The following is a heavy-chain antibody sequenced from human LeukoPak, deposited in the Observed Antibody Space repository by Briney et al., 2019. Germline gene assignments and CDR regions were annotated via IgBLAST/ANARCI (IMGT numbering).Heavy chain of an antibody. J-gene: IGHJ5*02. CDR2: FDPEDGET. V-gene: IGHV1-24*01. CDR3: ATASGDYARDEWFDP. Sequence: ASVKVSCKVSGYTLTELSMHWVRQAPGKGLEWMGGFDPEDGETIYAQKFQGRVTMTEDTSTDTAYMELSSLRSEDTAVYYCATASGDYARDEWFDPWGQGTLVTVSS. CDR1: GYTLTELS. D-gene: IGHD4-17*01.